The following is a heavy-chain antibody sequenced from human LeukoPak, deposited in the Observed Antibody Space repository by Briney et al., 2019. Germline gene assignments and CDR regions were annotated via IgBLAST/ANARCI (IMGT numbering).Heavy chain of an antibody. J-gene: IGHJ5*02. CDR3: AHNGLYH. V-gene: IGHV2-5*01. D-gene: IGHD2-2*03. CDR2: TYWNDDQ. CDR1: GFSLSTSGVG. Sequence: SGPTLVNPTQTLTLTCTFSGFSLSTSGVGVAWMRQSPGQAPEWLAVTYWNDDQRYSPSLKSRLTITKDASKNQVVLTMTNMDPADTATYHCAHNGLYHWGQGTLVTVSS.